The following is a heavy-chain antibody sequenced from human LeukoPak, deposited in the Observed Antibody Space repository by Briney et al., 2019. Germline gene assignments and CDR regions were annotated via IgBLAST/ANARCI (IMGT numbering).Heavy chain of an antibody. Sequence: TSETLSLTCTVSDGSISSYYWSWIRHPPGKGLEWIGYIYYSGTNYNPSLKSRVIISVDTSKNQFSLILSSVTAADTAVYYCARMSLRGGRFDYWGQGTLVTVSP. J-gene: IGHJ4*02. CDR1: DGSISSYY. V-gene: IGHV4-59*08. CDR2: IYYSGT. D-gene: IGHD3-16*01. CDR3: ARMSLRGGRFDY.